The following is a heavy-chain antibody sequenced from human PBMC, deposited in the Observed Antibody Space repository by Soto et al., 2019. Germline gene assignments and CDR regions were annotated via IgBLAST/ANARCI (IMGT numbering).Heavy chain of an antibody. CDR1: GYSFTSYW. CDR2: IDPSDSYT. J-gene: IGHJ6*02. Sequence: GESLKISCKGSGYSFTSYWISWVRQMPGKGLEWMGRIDPSDSYTNYSPSFQGHVTISADKSISTAYLQWSSLKASDTAMYYCARHGSSSSGHFSYGMDVWGQGTTVTVSS. V-gene: IGHV5-10-1*01. CDR3: ARHGSSSSGHFSYGMDV. D-gene: IGHD6-6*01.